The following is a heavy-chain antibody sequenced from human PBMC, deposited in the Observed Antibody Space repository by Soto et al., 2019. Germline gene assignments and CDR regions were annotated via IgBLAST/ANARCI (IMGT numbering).Heavy chain of an antibody. CDR2: ISHAGINK. CDR1: GFTFSSYA. Sequence: QVLLVDSGGGVVQPGRSLRLSCAASGFTFSSYAMNWVRQAPGKGLEWVALISHAGINKYYADSVRGRFTISRDSSTNKLYLQMNSLRAADTAVYYCGRCTSTSCHVGSDYWCQGPLVTVSS. J-gene: IGHJ4*02. CDR3: GRCTSTSCHVGSDY. V-gene: IGHV3-30-3*01. D-gene: IGHD2-2*01.